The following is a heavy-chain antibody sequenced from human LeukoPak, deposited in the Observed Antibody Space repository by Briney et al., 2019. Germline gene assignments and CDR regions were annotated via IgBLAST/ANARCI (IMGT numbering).Heavy chain of an antibody. CDR2: MNPNSGNT. CDR1: GYTFSYD. Sequence: ASVKVSCKASGYTFSYDINWVRQATGQGLEWMGWMNPNSGNTGYAQKFQGRVTMTRNTSISTAYMELSSLRSEDTAVYYCARAGSYDAFDIWGQGTMVTVSS. D-gene: IGHD1-26*01. V-gene: IGHV1-8*01. J-gene: IGHJ3*02. CDR3: ARAGSYDAFDI.